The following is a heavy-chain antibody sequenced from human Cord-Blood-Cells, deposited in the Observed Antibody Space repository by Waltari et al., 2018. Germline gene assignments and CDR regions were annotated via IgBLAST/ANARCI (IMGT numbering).Heavy chain of an antibody. CDR3: ARPVRGSYYYYYGMDV. D-gene: IGHD1-26*01. CDR2: ISPIFGTA. J-gene: IGHJ6*02. V-gene: IGHV1-69*01. CDR1: AGTFTSYA. Sequence: QVQLVQAGDEVKKPGSSVRVSCKASAGTFTSYAISWVRQAPVQGLEWMGGISPIFGTANYAQKFQGRVTITADESTSTAYMELSSLRSEDTAVYYCARPVRGSYYYYYGMDVWGQGTTVTVSS.